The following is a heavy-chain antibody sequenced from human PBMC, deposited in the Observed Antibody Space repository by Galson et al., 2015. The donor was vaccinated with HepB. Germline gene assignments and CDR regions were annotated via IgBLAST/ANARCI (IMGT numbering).Heavy chain of an antibody. Sequence: SVKVSCKASGGTFSSYAISWVRQAPGQGLEWMGGIIPIFGTANYAQKFQGRVTITADESTSTAYMELSSLRSEDTAVYYCARIRRAELGDAFDIWGQGTMVTVSS. CDR3: ARIRRAELGDAFDI. CDR2: IIPIFGTA. V-gene: IGHV1-69*13. J-gene: IGHJ3*02. D-gene: IGHD3-10*01. CDR1: GGTFSSYA.